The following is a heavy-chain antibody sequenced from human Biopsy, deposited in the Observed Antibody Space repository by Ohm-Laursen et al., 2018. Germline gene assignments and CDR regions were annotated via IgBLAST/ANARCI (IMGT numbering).Heavy chain of an antibody. CDR3: ARHGSQGYCTGGSCVDY. J-gene: IGHJ4*02. Sequence: GTLSLTWTVSGGSINSNYYYWGWIRQPPGKGLEWIGSIYYRGNTNYNPSLKSRATISVDTSKNQFSLKLSSATAADTAVFYCARHGSQGYCTGGSCVDYWGQGALVTVSS. D-gene: IGHD2-15*01. V-gene: IGHV4-39*01. CDR1: GGSINSNYYY. CDR2: IYYRGNT.